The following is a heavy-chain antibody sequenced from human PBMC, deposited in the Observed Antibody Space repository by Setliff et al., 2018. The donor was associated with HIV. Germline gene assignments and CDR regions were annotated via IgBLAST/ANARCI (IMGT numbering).Heavy chain of an antibody. CDR2: VKQDGSER. CDR3: ARAAAYFNFWTGYHPHAFDI. J-gene: IGHJ3*02. D-gene: IGHD3-3*01. CDR1: GFTVSGYW. V-gene: IGHV3-7*01. Sequence: PGESLKISCAASGFTVSGYWMSWVRQAPGKGLEWVANVKQDGSERYYVDSVKGRFTISRDNTNNSLYLHMNSPRAEDTAVYYCARAAAYFNFWTGYHPHAFDIWGQGTMVTVSS.